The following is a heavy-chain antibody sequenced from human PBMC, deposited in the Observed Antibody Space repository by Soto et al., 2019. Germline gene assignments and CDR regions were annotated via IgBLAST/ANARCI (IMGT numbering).Heavy chain of an antibody. CDR1: GGSIKTDNW. J-gene: IGHJ5*02. CDR3: ARAASVLIAKGFDL. V-gene: IGHV4-4*02. Sequence: SETLSLTCDVSGGSIKTDNWWTWVRQSPGKGLEWIGEIYHSGSALYNPSLNNRLTISIDKSKKQISLTLTSVTAADTALYFCARAASVLIAKGFDLWGQGTQVTVSS. CDR2: IYHSGSA. D-gene: IGHD2-15*01.